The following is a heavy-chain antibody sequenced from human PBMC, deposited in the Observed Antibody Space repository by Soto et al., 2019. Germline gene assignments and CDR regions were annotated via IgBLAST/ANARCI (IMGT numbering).Heavy chain of an antibody. CDR2: IWYDGSNK. J-gene: IGHJ6*02. D-gene: IGHD4-17*01. CDR1: GFTFSSYG. CDR3: ARVECGDYDCYYYYYGMDV. Sequence: GGSLRLSCAASGFTFSSYGMHWVRQAPGKGLEWVAVIWYDGSNKYYADSVKGRFTISRDNSKNTLYLQMNSLRAEDTAVYYCARVECGDYDCYYYYYGMDVWGQGTTVTVSS. V-gene: IGHV3-33*01.